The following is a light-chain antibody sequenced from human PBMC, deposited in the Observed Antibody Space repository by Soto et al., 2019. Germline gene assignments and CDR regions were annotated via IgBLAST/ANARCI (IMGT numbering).Light chain of an antibody. Sequence: QCVLTQPPSVSAAPGQKVTISCSGSSSNIGNNYVSWYQQLPGTAPKLLIYDNNKRPSGIPDRFSGSKSGTSATLGITGLQTGDEADYYCGTWDSSLSAGVVGGGTKLTVL. J-gene: IGLJ2*01. V-gene: IGLV1-51*01. CDR2: DNN. CDR1: SSNIGNNY. CDR3: GTWDSSLSAGV.